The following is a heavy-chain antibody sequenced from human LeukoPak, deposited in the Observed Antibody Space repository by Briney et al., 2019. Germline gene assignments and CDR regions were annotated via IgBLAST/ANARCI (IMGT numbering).Heavy chain of an antibody. Sequence: GGSLRLSCAASGFTFSSYEMNWVRQAPGKGLEWVSYISSSGSSTYYADSVKGRFTISRDNSKNTLYLQMNRLRAEDTAVYYCAKNVDLRTPFDYWGQGTLVPVSS. D-gene: IGHD5-12*01. CDR2: ISSSGSST. J-gene: IGHJ4*02. V-gene: IGHV3-48*03. CDR1: GFTFSSYE. CDR3: AKNVDLRTPFDY.